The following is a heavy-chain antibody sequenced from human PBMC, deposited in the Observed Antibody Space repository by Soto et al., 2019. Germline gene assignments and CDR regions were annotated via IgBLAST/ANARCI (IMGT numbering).Heavy chain of an antibody. CDR3: VRPLPSGRNYGMDV. V-gene: IGHV3-53*01. J-gene: IGHJ6*02. CDR1: GLGVRNNY. CDR2: IYNDGTT. Sequence: GESLKISCTAYGLGVRNNYMSWVRQAPGMGLEWVSVIYNDGTTYYADSVKGRFTLSRDTSKNTLSLQMDSLRAEDTAVYYCVRPLPSGRNYGMDVRGQGTTVTVSS. D-gene: IGHD3-10*01.